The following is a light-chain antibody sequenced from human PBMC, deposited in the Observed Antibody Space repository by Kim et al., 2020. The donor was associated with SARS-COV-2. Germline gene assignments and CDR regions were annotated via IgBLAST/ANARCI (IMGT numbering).Light chain of an antibody. CDR2: QDS. J-gene: IGLJ3*02. CDR3: QTWESSTAV. Sequence: SYELTQPPSVSVSPGQTASITCSGDKLGDKYACWYQQKPAQAPVLVIYQDSKRPSGIPGRFSGSNSGYTATLLISGTQAMDEADYYCQTWESSTAVFGG. CDR1: KLGDKY. V-gene: IGLV3-1*01.